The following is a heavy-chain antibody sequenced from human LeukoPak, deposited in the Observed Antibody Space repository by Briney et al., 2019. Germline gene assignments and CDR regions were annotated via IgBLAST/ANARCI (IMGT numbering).Heavy chain of an antibody. V-gene: IGHV7-4-1*02. CDR2: INTNTGNP. CDR3: ARDYSPTYYSYGQDAFDI. Sequence: ASVKVSCKASGYTFTSYAMNWVRQAPGQGLEWMGWINTNTGNPTYAQGFTGRFVFSLDTSVSTAYLQISSLKAEDTAVYYCARDYSPTYYSYGQDAFDIWGQGTMVTVSS. D-gene: IGHD5-18*01. J-gene: IGHJ3*02. CDR1: GYTFTSYA.